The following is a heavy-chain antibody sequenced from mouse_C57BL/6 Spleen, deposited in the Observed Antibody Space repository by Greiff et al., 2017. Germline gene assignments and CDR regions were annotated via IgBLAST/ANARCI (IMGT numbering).Heavy chain of an antibody. CDR2: IRLKSDNYAT. Sequence: EVKLMESGGGLVQPGGSMKLSCVASGFTFSNYWMNWVRQSPEKGLEWVAQIRLKSDNYATHYAESVKGRFTISRDDSKSSVYLQMNNLRAEDTGIYYCTGNPSYAMDYWGQGTSVTVSS. CDR1: GFTFSNYW. CDR3: TGNPSYAMDY. V-gene: IGHV6-3*01. J-gene: IGHJ4*01.